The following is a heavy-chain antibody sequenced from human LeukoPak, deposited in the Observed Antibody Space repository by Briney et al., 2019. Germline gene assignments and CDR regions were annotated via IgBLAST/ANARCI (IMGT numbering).Heavy chain of an antibody. V-gene: IGHV3-30-3*01. J-gene: IGHJ4*02. CDR3: ARDYSGSYSTHFDY. CDR1: GFTFRSYA. D-gene: IGHD1-26*01. CDR2: ISYDGSNK. Sequence: GGSLRLSCAASGFTFRSYAMHWVRQAPGKGLEWVAVISYDGSNKYYADSVKGRFTISRDNSKNTLYLQMNSLRAEDTAVYYCARDYSGSYSTHFDYWGQGTLVTVSS.